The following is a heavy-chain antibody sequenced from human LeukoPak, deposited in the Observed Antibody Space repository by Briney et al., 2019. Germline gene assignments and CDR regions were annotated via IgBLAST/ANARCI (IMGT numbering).Heavy chain of an antibody. CDR3: ARGGHDHDAFDI. J-gene: IGHJ3*02. Sequence: ASVKVSCKASGYTFTSYGISWVRQAPGQGLEWMGWINPNSGGTNYAQKFQGRVTMTRDTSISTAYMELSRLRSDDTAVYYCARGGHDHDAFDIWGQGTMVTVSS. D-gene: IGHD1-26*01. CDR1: GYTFTSYG. V-gene: IGHV1-2*02. CDR2: INPNSGGT.